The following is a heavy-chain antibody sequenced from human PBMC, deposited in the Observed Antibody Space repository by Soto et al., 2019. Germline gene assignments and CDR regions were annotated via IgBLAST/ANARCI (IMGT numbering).Heavy chain of an antibody. CDR1: GFSFVSYW. CDR3: VRDFRGAVAGSEFDH. V-gene: IGHV3-74*01. CDR2: INGNADNS. J-gene: IGHJ4*02. Sequence: GSLRLSCAASGFSFVSYWMHLVRQVPGEGLAWVSRINGNADNSDYADSVKGRFTISRDNAMNRLYLQMDSLRADDAGVYYCVRDFRGAVAGSEFDHWGQGTLVTVSS. D-gene: IGHD6-19*01.